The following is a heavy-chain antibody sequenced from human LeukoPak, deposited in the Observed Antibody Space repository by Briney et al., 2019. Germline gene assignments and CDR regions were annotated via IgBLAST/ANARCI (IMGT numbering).Heavy chain of an antibody. CDR3: ARGPNYDSSGYYPGNAFDI. D-gene: IGHD3-22*01. J-gene: IGHJ3*02. V-gene: IGHV3-20*04. CDR2: INWNGGST. Sequence: GGSLSLSCAASGFTFDDYGMSWVRQAPGKGLEWVSGINWNGGSTGYADSVKGRFTISRDNAKNSLYLQMNSLRAEDTALYYCARGPNYDSSGYYPGNAFDIWGQGTMVTVSS. CDR1: GFTFDDYG.